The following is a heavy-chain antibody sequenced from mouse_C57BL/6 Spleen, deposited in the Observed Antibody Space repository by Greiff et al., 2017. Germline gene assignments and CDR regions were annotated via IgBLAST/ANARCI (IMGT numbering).Heavy chain of an antibody. J-gene: IGHJ4*01. CDR2: IYPSDSET. D-gene: IGHD1-1*01. V-gene: IGHV1-61*01. CDR1: GYTFTSYW. Sequence: QVQLQQSGAELVRPGSSVKLSCKASGYTFTSYWMDWVKQRPGQGLEWIGNIYPSDSETHYNQKFKDKATLTVDKSSSTAYMQLSSLTSEDSAVYYCARRNYGSYYYAMDYWGQGTSVTVSS. CDR3: ARRNYGSYYYAMDY.